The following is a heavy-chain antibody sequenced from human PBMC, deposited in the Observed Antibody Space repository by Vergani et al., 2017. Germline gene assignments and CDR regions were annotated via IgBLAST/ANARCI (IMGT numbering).Heavy chain of an antibody. V-gene: IGHV4-34*01. J-gene: IGHJ6*03. Sequence: QVQLQQWGGGLLKPSETLSLTCVVNGGSFTSYHWTWIRQSPGEGLEWVGDIDHTGRPDYNPSLKSRLTMSVDKSRNQFPLTLNSATATDTAIYFCARVNTETNGHLYYYYYMDVWGQGTAVTVS. CDR3: ARVNTETNGHLYYYYYMDV. D-gene: IGHD4-11*01. CDR1: GGSFTSYH. CDR2: IDHTGRP.